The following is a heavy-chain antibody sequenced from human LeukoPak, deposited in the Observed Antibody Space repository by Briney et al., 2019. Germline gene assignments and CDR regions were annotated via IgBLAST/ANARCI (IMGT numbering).Heavy chain of an antibody. Sequence: SETLSLTCTVSGGSISSYYWSWIRQPPGEGLEWIGYTYYSGSTNYNPSLKSRVTISVDTSKNQFSLKLSSVTAADTAVYYCARTGRGIVVVPALSWFDPWGQGTLVTVSS. CDR2: TYYSGST. J-gene: IGHJ5*02. CDR3: ARTGRGIVVVPALSWFDP. D-gene: IGHD2-2*01. V-gene: IGHV4-59*08. CDR1: GGSISSYY.